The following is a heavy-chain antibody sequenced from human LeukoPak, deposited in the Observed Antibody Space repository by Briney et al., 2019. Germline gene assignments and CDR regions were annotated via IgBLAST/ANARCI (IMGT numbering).Heavy chain of an antibody. D-gene: IGHD3-9*01. J-gene: IGHJ4*01. Sequence: GGSLRLSCAASGFTFSTYAMHWVRQAPGRGLEYVSAISSNGGSTYYANSVKGRFTISRDNSKNTLYLQMGSLRAEDTAVYYCATESRAHYDILTGYDYWGQEPWSQSPQ. CDR2: ISSNGGST. V-gene: IGHV3-64*01. CDR3: ATESRAHYDILTGYDY. CDR1: GFTFSTYA.